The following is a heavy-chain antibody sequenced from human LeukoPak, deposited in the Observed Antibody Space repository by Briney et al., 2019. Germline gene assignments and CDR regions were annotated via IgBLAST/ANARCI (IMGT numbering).Heavy chain of an antibody. CDR2: ISGSGGST. CDR3: ARDRYSGSYSGYFDY. Sequence: PGGSLRLSCAASGFTFSSYAMSWVRQAPGKGLEWVSAISGSGGSTYYADSVKGRFTISRDNAKNSLYLQMNSLRAEDTAVYYCARDRYSGSYSGYFDYWGQGTLVTVSS. J-gene: IGHJ4*02. V-gene: IGHV3-23*01. CDR1: GFTFSSYA. D-gene: IGHD1-26*01.